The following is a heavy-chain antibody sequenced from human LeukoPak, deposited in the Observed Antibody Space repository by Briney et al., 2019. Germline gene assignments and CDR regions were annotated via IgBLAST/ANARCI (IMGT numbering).Heavy chain of an antibody. CDR3: ANLANILTDFDY. CDR1: GFTFSSYG. V-gene: IGHV3-30*18. CDR2: ISYDGSNK. D-gene: IGHD3-9*01. J-gene: IGHJ4*02. Sequence: PGGSLRLSCAASGFTFSSYGMHWLRQAPGKGLEWVAVISYDGSNKYYADSVKGRFTISRDNSKNTLYLQMNSLRAEDTAVYYCANLANILTDFDYWGQGTLVTVSS.